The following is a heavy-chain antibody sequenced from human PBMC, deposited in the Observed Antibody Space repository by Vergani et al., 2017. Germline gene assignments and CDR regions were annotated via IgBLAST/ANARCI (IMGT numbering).Heavy chain of an antibody. CDR1: GASLDRSKNY. V-gene: IGHV4-39*01. Sequence: QLQLQESGPGLVKPSETLSLTCSVPGASLDRSKNYWGWIRQSPGKGLEWIGSVLYSGNTNYDPSLKSRVTISIDTSKNQFSLKLNSVTAADTAVYYCARRTYYDFRFDFWGQGILVTVSS. CDR3: ARRTYYDFRFDF. D-gene: IGHD3-3*01. J-gene: IGHJ5*01. CDR2: VLYSGNT.